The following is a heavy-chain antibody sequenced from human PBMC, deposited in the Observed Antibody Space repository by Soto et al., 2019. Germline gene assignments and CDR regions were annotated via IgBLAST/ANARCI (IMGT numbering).Heavy chain of an antibody. CDR3: ARRAGGAVVWYYDL. V-gene: IGHV3-23*01. CDR2: ISGRGGST. J-gene: IGHJ2*01. CDR1: GFIFSNYA. D-gene: IGHD2-21*01. Sequence: EEQLLESGGGVVQRGGSLRLSCAASGFIFSNYAMTWVRQAPGKGLEWVSRISGRGGSTYYADSVKGRLTMSRDNSTNTLYLQMNSVSAEDTAIYYCARRAGGAVVWYYDLWGRGTLVTV.